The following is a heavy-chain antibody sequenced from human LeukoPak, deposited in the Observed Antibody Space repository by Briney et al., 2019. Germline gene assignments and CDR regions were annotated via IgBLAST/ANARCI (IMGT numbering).Heavy chain of an antibody. CDR1: GGSISSYY. CDR3: AREIAAAGPRQYNWFDP. J-gene: IGHJ5*02. D-gene: IGHD6-13*01. V-gene: IGHV4-59*01. CDR2: IYYSGST. Sequence: SATLSLTCTVSGGSISSYYWSWIRQPPGKGLEWIGYIYYSGSTNYNPSLKSRVTISVDTSKNQFSLKLSSVTAADTAVYYCAREIAAAGPRQYNWFDPWGQGTLVTVSS.